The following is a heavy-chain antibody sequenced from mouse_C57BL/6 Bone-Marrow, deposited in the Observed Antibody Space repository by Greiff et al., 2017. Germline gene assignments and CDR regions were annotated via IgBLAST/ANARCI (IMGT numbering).Heavy chain of an antibody. CDR3: ARPYYYGSSYVYDMDY. CDR2: IDPANGNT. CDR1: GFNIKNTY. Sequence: VQLKQSVAELVRPGASVKLSCTASGFNIKNTYMHWVKQRPEQGLEWIGRIDPANGNTKYAPKFQGKATITADTSSNTAYLQLSSLTSEDTAIYYCARPYYYGSSYVYDMDYWGQGTTVTVSS. D-gene: IGHD1-1*01. J-gene: IGHJ4*01. V-gene: IGHV14-3*01.